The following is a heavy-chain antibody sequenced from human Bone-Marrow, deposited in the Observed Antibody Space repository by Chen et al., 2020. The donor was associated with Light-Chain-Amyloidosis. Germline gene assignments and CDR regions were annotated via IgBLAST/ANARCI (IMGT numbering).Heavy chain of an antibody. D-gene: IGHD3-22*01. J-gene: IGHJ6*02. CDR1: GFTFSSYA. V-gene: IGHV3-23*01. CDR2: ISGSGDST. Sequence: EVHLLESGGGLVQPGGSLRLSCAASGFTFSSYAMSWVRQAPGKGLEWVSAISGSGDSTYLADSVKGRFTISRDNSKSTLYLQMNSLRAEDAAVYYCAKSKLSSGYMYYYYGVDVWGRGTTVTVSS. CDR3: AKSKLSSGYMYYYYGVDV.